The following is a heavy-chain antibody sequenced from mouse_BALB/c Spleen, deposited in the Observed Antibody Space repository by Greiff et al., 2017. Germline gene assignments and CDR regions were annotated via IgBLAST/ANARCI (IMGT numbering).Heavy chain of an antibody. CDR2: ISSGSSTI. CDR3: ARSGLLDY. J-gene: IGHJ2*01. D-gene: IGHD3-1*01. V-gene: IGHV5-17*02. Sequence: DVMLVESGGGLVQPGGSRKLSCAASGFTFSSFGMHWVRQAPEKGLEWVAYISSGSSTIYYADTVKGRFTISRDNPKNTLFLQMTSLRSEDTAMYYCARSGLLDYWGQGTTLTVSS. CDR1: GFTFSSFG.